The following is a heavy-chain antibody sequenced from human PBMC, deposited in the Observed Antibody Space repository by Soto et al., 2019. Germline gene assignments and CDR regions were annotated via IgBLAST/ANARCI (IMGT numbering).Heavy chain of an antibody. D-gene: IGHD3-22*01. Sequence: GGSLRLSCAASGFTFSNAWMSWVRQAPGKGLEWVGRIKSKTDGGTTDYAAPVKGRFTISRDDSKNTLYLQMNSLKTEDTAVYYCTARLYYYDSSGYYYAAFDIWGQGTMVTVSS. J-gene: IGHJ3*02. CDR2: IKSKTDGGTT. V-gene: IGHV3-15*01. CDR3: TARLYYYDSSGYYYAAFDI. CDR1: GFTFSNAW.